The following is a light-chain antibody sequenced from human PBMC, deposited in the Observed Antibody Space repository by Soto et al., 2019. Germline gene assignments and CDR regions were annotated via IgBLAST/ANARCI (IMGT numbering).Light chain of an antibody. Sequence: DIQMTQSPSSLSASIGDRVAISCRASQSISIWLAWYQQKPGKAPKLLIYAASSLQSGVPSRFSGSGSGTDFTLTISSLQPEDFATYYCQQSYSTPSITFGQGTRLEIK. CDR1: QSISIW. J-gene: IGKJ5*01. V-gene: IGKV1-39*01. CDR3: QQSYSTPSIT. CDR2: AAS.